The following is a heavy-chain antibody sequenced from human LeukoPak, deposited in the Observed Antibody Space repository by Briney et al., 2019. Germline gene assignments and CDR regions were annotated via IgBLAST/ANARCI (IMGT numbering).Heavy chain of an antibody. Sequence: GGSLRLSCAASGFTFSNYAMTWVRQAPGKGLEWVSLISGSDSRTYHADSVKGRFTISRDNSKNTLYLQMDSLRAEDTAVYYCAKARFPKGYDSSGGFDYWGQGTLVTVPS. D-gene: IGHD3-22*01. V-gene: IGHV3-23*01. CDR1: GFTFSNYA. CDR2: ISGSDSRT. J-gene: IGHJ4*02. CDR3: AKARFPKGYDSSGGFDY.